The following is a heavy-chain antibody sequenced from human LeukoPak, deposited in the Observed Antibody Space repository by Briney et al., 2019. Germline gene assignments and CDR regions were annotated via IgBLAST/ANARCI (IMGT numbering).Heavy chain of an antibody. CDR1: GFTFSSYW. Sequence: PGGSLRLSCAASGFTFSSYWMSWVRQAPGKGLEWVANIKQGGSEKYYVDSVKGRFTISRDNAKNSMYLQMNSLRAEDTAGYYWARERSGWFFHWGQGTLVTVSS. CDR2: IKQGGSEK. CDR3: ARERSGWFFH. J-gene: IGHJ4*02. V-gene: IGHV3-7*01. D-gene: IGHD6-19*01.